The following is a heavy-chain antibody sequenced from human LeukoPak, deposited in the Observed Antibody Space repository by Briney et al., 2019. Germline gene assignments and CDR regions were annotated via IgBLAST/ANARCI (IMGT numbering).Heavy chain of an antibody. J-gene: IGHJ4*02. V-gene: IGHV4-59*01. CDR3: ARQQLSQLYYFDN. CDR2: IYYTGST. D-gene: IGHD6-13*01. Sequence: SETLSLTCTVTGGSISSYYWSWIRQPPGKGLEWIGYIYYTGSTNYNPSLKSRVTISVDTSKNQFSLKLSSVTAADTAVYYCARQQLSQLYYFDNWGPGNPGHRLL. CDR1: GGSISSYY.